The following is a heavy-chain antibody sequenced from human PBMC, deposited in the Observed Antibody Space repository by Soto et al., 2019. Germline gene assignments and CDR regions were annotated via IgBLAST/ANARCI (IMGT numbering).Heavy chain of an antibody. Sequence: PSETLSLTCTVSGGSISSYYWSWIRQPPGKGLEWIGYFYYTGSTNYNPSLKSRVTISVDTSKNQFSLKLSSVTAADTAVYYCARGDYDILTGYSSYYYYGMDVWGQGTTVTVSS. D-gene: IGHD3-9*01. CDR1: GGSISSYY. V-gene: IGHV4-59*01. J-gene: IGHJ6*02. CDR3: ARGDYDILTGYSSYYYYGMDV. CDR2: FYYTGST.